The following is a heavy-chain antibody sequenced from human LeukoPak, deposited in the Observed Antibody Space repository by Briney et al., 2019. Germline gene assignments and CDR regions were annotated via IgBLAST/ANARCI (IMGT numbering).Heavy chain of an antibody. V-gene: IGHV3-21*01. CDR2: ISSSSSYI. CDR3: ACQPAANPEG. CDR1: GLPFSRYS. D-gene: IGHD2-2*01. J-gene: IGHJ4*02. Sequence: GGSLRLPCAASGLPFSRYSRHWVRQAPGKGLVWVSSISSSSSYIYYADSVKGRFTISRDNAKNSLYLQMNSLRAEDTAVYYCACQPAANPEGWGQGTLVTVSS.